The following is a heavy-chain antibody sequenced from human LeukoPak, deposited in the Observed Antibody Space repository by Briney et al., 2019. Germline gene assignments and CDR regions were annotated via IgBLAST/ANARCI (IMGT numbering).Heavy chain of an antibody. CDR1: GLTVSSNY. CDR3: ARDRSGSYDY. D-gene: IGHD1-26*01. CDR2: IYSGGST. J-gene: IGHJ4*02. V-gene: IGHV3-53*01. Sequence: GGSLRLSCAASGLTVSSNYMTWVRQAPGKGLEWVSVIYSGGSTYYADSVKGRFTISRDNSKNTLYPQMNSLRPEDTAMYYCARDRSGSYDYWGQGTLVTVSS.